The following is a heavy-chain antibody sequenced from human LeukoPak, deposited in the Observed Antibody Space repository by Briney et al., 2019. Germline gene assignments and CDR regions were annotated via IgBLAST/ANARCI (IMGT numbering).Heavy chain of an antibody. CDR3: ARGRPIFRRFDY. Sequence: SETLSLTCAVYGGSFSGYYWSWIRQPPGKGLEWIGKINHSGSTNYNPSLKSRVTISVDTSKNQFSLKLSSVTAADTAVYYCARGRPIFRRFDYWGQGTLVTVSS. J-gene: IGHJ4*02. CDR1: GGSFSGYY. CDR2: INHSGST. D-gene: IGHD3-9*01. V-gene: IGHV4-34*01.